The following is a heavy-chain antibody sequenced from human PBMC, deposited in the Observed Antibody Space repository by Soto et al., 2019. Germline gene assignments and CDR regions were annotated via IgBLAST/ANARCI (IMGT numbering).Heavy chain of an antibody. V-gene: IGHV3-33*01. J-gene: IGHJ3*02. CDR3: ARDYYGSGILPDI. CDR2: IWYDGSNK. Sequence: QVQLVESGGGVVQPGRSLRLSCAASGFTFSSYGMHWVRQAPGKGLEWVAVIWYDGSNKYYADSVKGRFTISRDNSKNTLYLQMNSLRAEDTAVYYCARDYYGSGILPDIWGQGTMVTVSS. D-gene: IGHD3-10*01. CDR1: GFTFSSYG.